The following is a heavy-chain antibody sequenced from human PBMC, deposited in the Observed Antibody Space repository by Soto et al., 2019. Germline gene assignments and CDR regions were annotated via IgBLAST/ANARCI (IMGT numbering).Heavy chain of an antibody. CDR2: AIPLFDTA. J-gene: IGHJ6*02. D-gene: IGHD1-1*01. Sequence: QVQVVQSGAEVKKPGSSVKVSCKVSGGIFTNNAISWVRQAPGQGLEWLGGAIPLFDTAYYAQIFRGRLRISADGATTTAYMELSVLTSAQPAVYFCATGVQKDGYNFYNGMDVWGQGTTVTVS. CDR3: ATGVQKDGYNFYNGMDV. CDR1: GGIFTNNA. V-gene: IGHV1-69*01.